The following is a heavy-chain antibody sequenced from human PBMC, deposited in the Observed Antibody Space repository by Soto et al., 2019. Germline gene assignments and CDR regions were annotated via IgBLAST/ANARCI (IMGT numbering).Heavy chain of an antibody. CDR2: IYSGGST. CDR1: GFTVSSNY. D-gene: IGHD1-26*01. Sequence: LRLSCAASGFTVSSNYMSWVRQAPGKGLEWVSVIYSGGSTYYADSVKGRFTISRDNSKNTLYLQMNSLRAEETAVYYCACGYSGAWHIPWGQRTQVTVSS. V-gene: IGHV3-66*01. CDR3: ACGYSGAWHIP. J-gene: IGHJ5*02.